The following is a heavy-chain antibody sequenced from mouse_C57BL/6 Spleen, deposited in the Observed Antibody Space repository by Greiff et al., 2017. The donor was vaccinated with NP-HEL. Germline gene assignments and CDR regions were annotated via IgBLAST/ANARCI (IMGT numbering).Heavy chain of an antibody. J-gene: IGHJ4*01. Sequence: VQLQQSGAELVRPGASVKLSCKASGYTFTDYYINWVKQRPGQGLEWIARIYPGSGNTYYNEKFKGKATLTAEKSSSTAYMQLSSLTSEDSAVYVWARENSYAMDYWGQGTSVTVSA. CDR1: GYTFTDYY. CDR3: ARENSYAMDY. CDR2: IYPGSGNT. V-gene: IGHV1-76*01.